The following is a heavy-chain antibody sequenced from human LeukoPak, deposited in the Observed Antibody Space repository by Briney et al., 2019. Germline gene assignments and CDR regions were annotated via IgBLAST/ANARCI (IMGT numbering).Heavy chain of an antibody. CDR2: INPNSGGT. CDR3: AREYYDYVWGSYRYTVYYFDY. J-gene: IGHJ4*02. D-gene: IGHD3-16*02. CDR1: GYTFTGYY. V-gene: IGHV1-2*02. Sequence: ASVKVSCKASGYTFTGYYMHWVRQAPGQGLEWMGWINPNSGGTNYAQKFQGRVTMTRDTSISTAYMELSRLRSDDTAVYYCAREYYDYVWGSYRYTVYYFDYWGQGTLVTVSS.